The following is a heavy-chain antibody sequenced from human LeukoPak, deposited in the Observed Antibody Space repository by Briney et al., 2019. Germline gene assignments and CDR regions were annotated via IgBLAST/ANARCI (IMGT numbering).Heavy chain of an antibody. V-gene: IGHV3-15*01. Sequence: KPGGSLRLSCAASGFTFSNAWMSWVRQAPGKGLEWVGRIKSKTDGGTADYAAPVKGRFTISRDDSKNTLYLQMNSLKTEDTAVYYCTTESSGWDFDYWGQGTLVTVSS. CDR2: IKSKTDGGTA. D-gene: IGHD6-19*01. CDR3: TTESSGWDFDY. CDR1: GFTFSNAW. J-gene: IGHJ4*02.